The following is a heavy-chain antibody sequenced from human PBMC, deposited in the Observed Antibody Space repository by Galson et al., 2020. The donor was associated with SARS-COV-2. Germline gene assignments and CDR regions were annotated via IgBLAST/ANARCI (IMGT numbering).Heavy chain of an antibody. V-gene: IGHV1-24*01. CDR2: FYPESGEK. CDR3: AQTMTGVWDH. D-gene: IGHD3-16*01. Sequence: ASVKVSCKVSGYTLTELSMHWVRQAPGKGLEWMGSFYPESGEKIYAQKLQGRVTMIEDTSTETAYMEMTSLRSDDTAVYYCAQTMTGVWDHWGQGTLVTVSP. CDR1: GYTLTELS. J-gene: IGHJ4*02.